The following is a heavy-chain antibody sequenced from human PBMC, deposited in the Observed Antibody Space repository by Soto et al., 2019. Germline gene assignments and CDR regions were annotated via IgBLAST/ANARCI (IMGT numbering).Heavy chain of an antibody. V-gene: IGHV1-3*01. CDR1: GYTFTSYA. Sequence: QVQLVQSGAEVKKPGASVKVSCKASGYTFTSYAMHWVRQAPGQRLEWMGWINAGNGNTKYSQKFQGRVTITRDTSASTAYSELSSLRSEDTAVYYCARGGFGGSYYEGDAFDIWGQGTMVTVSS. D-gene: IGHD1-26*01. CDR3: ARGGFGGSYYEGDAFDI. CDR2: INAGNGNT. J-gene: IGHJ3*02.